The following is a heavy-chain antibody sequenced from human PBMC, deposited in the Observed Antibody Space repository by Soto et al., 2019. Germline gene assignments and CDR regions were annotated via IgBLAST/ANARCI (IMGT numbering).Heavy chain of an antibody. Sequence: PSETLSLTCTVSGGSISSGGYYWSWIRQHPGKGLEWIGYIYYGGSTYYNPSLKSRVTISVDTSKNQFSLKLSSVTAADTAVYYCARDRYGDYVGAFDIWGQGTMVTVSS. CDR1: GGSISSGGYY. CDR3: ARDRYGDYVGAFDI. CDR2: IYYGGST. V-gene: IGHV4-31*03. J-gene: IGHJ3*02. D-gene: IGHD4-17*01.